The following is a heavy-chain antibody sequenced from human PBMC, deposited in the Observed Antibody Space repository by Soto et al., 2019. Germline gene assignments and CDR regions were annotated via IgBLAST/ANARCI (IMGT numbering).Heavy chain of an antibody. CDR3: AREGDCSGGRCHGDYYCCGMDV. J-gene: IGHJ6*02. V-gene: IGHV4-30-4*01. D-gene: IGHD2-15*01. CDR1: GGSISSGDYY. CDR2: IYYSGST. Sequence: QVQLQESGPGLVKPSQTLSLTCTVSGGSISSGDYYWSWIRQPPGKGLEWIGYIYYSGSTYYNPSLRSRVTVSVDTSKNQFSLKLSSVTAADTAVYYCAREGDCSGGRCHGDYYCCGMDVWGQGTTVTVSS.